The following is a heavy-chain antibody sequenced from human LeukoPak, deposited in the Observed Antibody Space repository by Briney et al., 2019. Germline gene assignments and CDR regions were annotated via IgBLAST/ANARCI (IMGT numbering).Heavy chain of an antibody. J-gene: IGHJ4*02. Sequence: PGGSLRLSCAASGFTFDDYAMHWVRQAPGKGLEWVSGISWNSGSIGYADSVKGRFTISRDNSKDTLFLQMHSLRPGDTAVYYCVREVTPATANYWGQGTLVTISS. CDR2: ISWNSGSI. D-gene: IGHD2-21*02. V-gene: IGHV3-9*01. CDR1: GFTFDDYA. CDR3: VREVTPATANY.